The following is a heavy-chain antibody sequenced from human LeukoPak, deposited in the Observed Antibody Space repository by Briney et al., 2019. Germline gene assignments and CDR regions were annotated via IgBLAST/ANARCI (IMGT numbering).Heavy chain of an antibody. Sequence: SETLSLTCTVSGGSISSYYWRWIRQPPGKGLEWIGYIYYSGSTNYNPSLKSRVTISVDTSKNQFSLKLSSVTAADTAVYYCASTSYGYTEYFQHWGQGTLVTVSS. CDR3: ASTSYGYTEYFQH. J-gene: IGHJ1*01. CDR2: IYYSGST. D-gene: IGHD5-18*01. V-gene: IGHV4-59*08. CDR1: GGSISSYY.